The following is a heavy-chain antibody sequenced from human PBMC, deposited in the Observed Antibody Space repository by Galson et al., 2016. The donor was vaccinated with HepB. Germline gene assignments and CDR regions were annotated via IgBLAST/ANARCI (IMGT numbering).Heavy chain of an antibody. V-gene: IGHV6-1*01. J-gene: IGHJ4*02. CDR1: GDSVSSNRAA. D-gene: IGHD3-10*01. Sequence: CAISGDSVSSNRAAWNWIRQSPSRGLEWLGRTYFRSKWCHDYAVSVKSRIAINPDSSQNQLSLHLSSVTPEDTAVYYCVRDLSSGYVFDFWGQGTLVTVSS. CDR3: VRDLSSGYVFDF. CDR2: TYFRSKWCH.